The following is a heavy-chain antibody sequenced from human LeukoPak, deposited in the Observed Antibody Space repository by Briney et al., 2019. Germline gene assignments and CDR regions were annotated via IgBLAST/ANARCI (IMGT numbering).Heavy chain of an antibody. V-gene: IGHV1-69*13. CDR3: ARATVDIVATITLGAFDI. CDR2: IIPIFGTA. D-gene: IGHD5-12*01. Sequence: LVKVSCKASGYTFTSYAISWVRQAPGQGLEWMGGIIPIFGTANYAQKFQGRVTITADESTSTAYMGLSSLRSEDTAVYYCARATVDIVATITLGAFDIWSQGTMVTVSS. J-gene: IGHJ3*02. CDR1: GYTFTSYA.